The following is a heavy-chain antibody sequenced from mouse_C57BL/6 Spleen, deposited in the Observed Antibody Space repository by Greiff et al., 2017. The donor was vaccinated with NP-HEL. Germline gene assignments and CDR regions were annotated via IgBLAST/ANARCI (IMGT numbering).Heavy chain of an antibody. V-gene: IGHV10-1*01. CDR3: VRSFYGNWYFDV. Sequence: GGGLVQPKGSLKLSCAASGFSFNTYAMNWVRQAPGKGLEWVARIRSKSNNYATYYADSVKDRFTISRDDSESMLYLQMNNLKTEDTAMYYCVRSFYGNWYFDVWGTGTTVTVSS. D-gene: IGHD2-10*01. CDR1: GFSFNTYA. CDR2: IRSKSNNYAT. J-gene: IGHJ1*03.